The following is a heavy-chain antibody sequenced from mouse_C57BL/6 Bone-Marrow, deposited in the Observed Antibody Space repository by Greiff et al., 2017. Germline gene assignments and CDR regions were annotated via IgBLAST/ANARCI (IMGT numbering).Heavy chain of an antibody. D-gene: IGHD2-4*01. CDR2: ISSGGSYT. CDR1: GFTFSSYG. CDR3: ARQIYYDYDPLAY. Sequence: EVQLMESGGDLVKPGGSLKLSCAASGFTFSSYGMSWVRQTPDKRLEWVATISSGGSYTYYPDSVKGRFTISRDNAKNTLYLQMSSLKSEDTAMYYCARQIYYDYDPLAYWGQGTLVTVSA. J-gene: IGHJ3*01. V-gene: IGHV5-6*01.